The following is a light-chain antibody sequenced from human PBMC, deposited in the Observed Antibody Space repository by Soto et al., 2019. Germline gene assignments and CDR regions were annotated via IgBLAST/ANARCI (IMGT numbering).Light chain of an antibody. CDR2: GAS. J-gene: IGKJ4*01. CDR3: QQYNNWPPLT. V-gene: IGKV3-15*01. CDR1: QSVSSN. Sequence: EIVMTQSPATLSVSPGERATLSCRASQSVSSNLAWYQQKPGQAPRLLIYGASTRATGIPAGFSGSGSGTEFTPTISSLQSEDFAVYYCQQYNNWPPLTFGGGTKVEIK.